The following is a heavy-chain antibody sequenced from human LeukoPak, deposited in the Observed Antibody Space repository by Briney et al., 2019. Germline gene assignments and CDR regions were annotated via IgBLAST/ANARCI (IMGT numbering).Heavy chain of an antibody. CDR2: IYYSGST. CDR3: ARGGYYGSGNDFRFDP. D-gene: IGHD3-10*01. CDR1: GGSFSGYY. Sequence: SETLSLTCAVYGGSFSGYYWSWIRQPPGKGLEWIGYIYYSGSTNYKPSLKSRVTISVDTSKNQFSLKLNSVTAADTAVYYCARGGYYGSGNDFRFDPWGQGTLVTVSS. J-gene: IGHJ5*02. V-gene: IGHV4-59*01.